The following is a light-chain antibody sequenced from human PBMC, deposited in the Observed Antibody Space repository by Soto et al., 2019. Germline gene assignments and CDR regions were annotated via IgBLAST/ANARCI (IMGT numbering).Light chain of an antibody. CDR2: GTS. V-gene: IGKV3-20*01. CDR3: QQYGNSRWT. CDR1: RSVSSSY. Sequence: EIVLTQSPDTLSLSPGERATLSCRASRSVSSSYLAWYQQTPGQAPRLLIYGTSNRATGIPDRFSGSGSGTDFTLTISRLEPEDFAVYYCQQYGNSRWTFGQGTKVDIK. J-gene: IGKJ1*01.